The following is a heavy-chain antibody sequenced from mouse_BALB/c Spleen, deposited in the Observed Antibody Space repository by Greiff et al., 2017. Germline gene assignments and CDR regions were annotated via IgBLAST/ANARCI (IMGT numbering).Heavy chain of an antibody. Sequence: EVKLVESGGGLVQPGGSLKLSCAASGFTFSDYYMYWVRQTPEKRLEWVATISDGGSYTYYPDSVKGRFTISRDNAKNNLYLQMSSLKSEDTAMYDSARGECGNSLYAMDYWGQGTSVTVSS. D-gene: IGHD2-10*02. CDR3: ARGECGNSLYAMDY. CDR1: GFTFSDYY. V-gene: IGHV5-4*02. CDR2: ISDGGSYT. J-gene: IGHJ4*01.